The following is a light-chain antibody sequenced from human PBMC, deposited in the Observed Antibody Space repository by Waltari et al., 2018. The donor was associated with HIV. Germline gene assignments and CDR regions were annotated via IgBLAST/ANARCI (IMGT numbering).Light chain of an antibody. CDR1: RGHSSYA. J-gene: IGLJ2*01. CDR3: QTWDTGTRV. Sequence: QVVLTQSPSASASLGASVKLTCTLSRGHSSYAIAWHRQQPKTDPRYLMKLNSDGSHTKGDGIPDRFSGSSSGADRYLTISSLQSEDEADYYCQTWDTGTRVFGGGTKLTVL. V-gene: IGLV4-69*01. CDR2: LNSDGSH.